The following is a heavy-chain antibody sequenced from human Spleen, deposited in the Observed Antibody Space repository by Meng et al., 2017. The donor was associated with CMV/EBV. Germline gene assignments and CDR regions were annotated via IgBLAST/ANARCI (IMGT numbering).Heavy chain of an antibody. J-gene: IGHJ5*02. D-gene: IGHD2-8*01. CDR1: GDTFPGQY. CDR2: ISHKTGAT. Sequence: CKDSGDTFPGQYLDWVRQAPGQGLEWMGWISHKTGATKYAQKFQGRAIMTSDTSISTAYMELSRLTSDDTAVYFCTTVDMVYGPFDPWGQGTLVTVSS. V-gene: IGHV1-2*02. CDR3: TTVDMVYGPFDP.